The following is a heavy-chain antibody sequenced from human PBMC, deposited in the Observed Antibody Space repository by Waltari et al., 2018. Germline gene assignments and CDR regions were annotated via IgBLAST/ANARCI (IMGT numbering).Heavy chain of an antibody. CDR2: ITSGGDSK. D-gene: IGHD4-4*01. V-gene: IGHV3-23*01. CDR3: ARSSYAVTTFWYFDL. Sequence: EVHLLESGGGLVQPGGSLRLSCAASGFTFRSYAVSWVRQAPGKGLEWVSAITSGGDSKDYADSVKGRFTISRDNSKNTLYLQMNSLRAEDTAIYYCARSSYAVTTFWYFDLWGRGTQVTVSS. CDR1: GFTFRSYA. J-gene: IGHJ2*01.